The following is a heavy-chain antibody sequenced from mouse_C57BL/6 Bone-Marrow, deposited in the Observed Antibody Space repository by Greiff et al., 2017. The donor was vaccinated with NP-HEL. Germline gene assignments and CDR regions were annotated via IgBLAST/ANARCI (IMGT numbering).Heavy chain of an antibody. V-gene: IGHV1-61*01. CDR2: IYPSDSET. CDR3: ARRGYLFMDY. CDR1: GYTFTSYW. J-gene: IGHJ4*01. D-gene: IGHD3-2*02. Sequence: VQLQQPGAELVRPGSSVKLSCKASGYTFTSYWMDWVRQRPGQGLEWIGNIYPSDSETHYNQKFKDKATLTVDKSSSTAYMQLSSLTSEDSAVYYCARRGYLFMDYWGQGTSVTVSS.